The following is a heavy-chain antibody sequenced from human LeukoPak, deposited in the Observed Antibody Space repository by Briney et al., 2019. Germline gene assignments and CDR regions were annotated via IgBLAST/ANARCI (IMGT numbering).Heavy chain of an antibody. CDR2: INGKRGDT. Sequence: ASVKVSSKTSGFTFTDHYFHWVRQAPGQGLEWMGWINGKRGDTNYAQKFQDRVTMTRDTSISTFYIQLSSLTADDTAVYYCARDFDWGPDYWGQGTLVTVSS. D-gene: IGHD3-9*01. CDR1: GFTFTDHY. CDR3: ARDFDWGPDY. J-gene: IGHJ4*02. V-gene: IGHV1-2*02.